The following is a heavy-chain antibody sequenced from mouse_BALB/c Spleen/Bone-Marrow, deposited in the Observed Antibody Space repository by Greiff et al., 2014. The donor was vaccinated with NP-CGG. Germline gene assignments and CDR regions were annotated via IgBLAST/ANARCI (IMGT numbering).Heavy chain of an antibody. CDR3: ARHGGSRGYYFDY. D-gene: IGHD1-1*01. J-gene: IGHJ2*01. CDR1: GFTFSSYT. V-gene: IGHV5-12-2*01. Sequence: EVQLVESGGGLVQPGGSLKLSRAASGFTFSSYTMSWVRQTPEKRLEWVAYISNGGGSTYYPDTVKGRFTISRDNAKNTLYLQMSSLKSEDTAMYYCARHGGSRGYYFDYWGQGTTLTVSS. CDR2: ISNGGGST.